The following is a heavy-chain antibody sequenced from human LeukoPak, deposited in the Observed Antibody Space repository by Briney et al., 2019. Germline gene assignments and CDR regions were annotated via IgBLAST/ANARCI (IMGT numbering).Heavy chain of an antibody. Sequence: PSETLSLTCTVSGGSISINSDYWCWIRQPPGKRLEWIGSIYYSGSTHYNPSLKSRLNISVDTSKNQFTLKLSSVTAADTALYYCARHPQSMGGYFQHWGQGALVTVSS. V-gene: IGHV4-39*01. CDR1: GGSISINSDY. D-gene: IGHD2/OR15-2a*01. CDR2: IYYSGST. CDR3: ARHPQSMGGYFQH. J-gene: IGHJ1*01.